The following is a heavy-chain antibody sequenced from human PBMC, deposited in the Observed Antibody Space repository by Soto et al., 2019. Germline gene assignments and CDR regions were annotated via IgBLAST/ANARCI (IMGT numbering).Heavy chain of an antibody. V-gene: IGHV4-4*02. D-gene: IGHD3-22*01. CDR1: GTSVSGANW. CDR2: IHSSGNT. J-gene: IGHJ4*02. Sequence: QVQLQESGPGLVDPLGTLSLTCAVSGTSVSGANWWGWVRQPPGKGLEWIGEIHSSGNTDYNPSLKXRXTXSXXMSKNEFSLKLTSVTAADTAVYYCVRTGPYSSGNNWGQGTLVTVSS. CDR3: VRTGPYSSGNN.